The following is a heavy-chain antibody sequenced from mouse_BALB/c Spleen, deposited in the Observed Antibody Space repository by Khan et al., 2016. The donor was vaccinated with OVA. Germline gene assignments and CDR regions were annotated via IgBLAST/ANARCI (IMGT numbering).Heavy chain of an antibody. CDR3: ARRTTGYAMDY. D-gene: IGHD2-14*01. Sequence: VQLQESGAELARPGASVKMSCKASGYTFTSNTMHWVKQRPGQGLEWIGYIHHRSGYTSYNQKFKDKATLTADKSSSTAYMQLSSLTSDESAVNYCARRTTGYAMDYWGQGTTVTVSS. J-gene: IGHJ4*01. V-gene: IGHV1-4*01. CDR1: GYTFTSNT. CDR2: IHHRSGYT.